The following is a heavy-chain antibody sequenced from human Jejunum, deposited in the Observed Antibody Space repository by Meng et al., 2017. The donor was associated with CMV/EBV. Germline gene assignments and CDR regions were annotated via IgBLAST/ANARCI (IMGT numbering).Heavy chain of an antibody. V-gene: IGHV4-59*01. Sequence: VSGASLPGSSRAWIRPTPGKGLAWVGYAYHTGTAHYTPSLKSRVAISADTSKNQFSLRLNSVTAADTALYYCARDTFARRNGMDVWGQGITVTVSS. CDR2: AYHTGTA. CDR3: ARDTFARRNGMDV. J-gene: IGHJ6*02. CDR1: GASLPGSS.